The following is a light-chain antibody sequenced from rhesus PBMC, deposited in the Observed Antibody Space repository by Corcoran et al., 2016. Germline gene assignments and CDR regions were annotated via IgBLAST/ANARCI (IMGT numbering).Light chain of an antibody. CDR3: QHYYDNPLS. CDR1: QNIYSN. V-gene: IGKV1S12*01. J-gene: IGKJ4*01. CDR2: AVS. Sequence: DIQMTQSPSALSASIGDRVTISCRASQNIYSNLAWYPQKPWKAPKLLIFAVSSLQTGIPSRFSGSGSGTEFTLTINILQPEDSAAYYCQHYYDNPLSFGGGTKVELK.